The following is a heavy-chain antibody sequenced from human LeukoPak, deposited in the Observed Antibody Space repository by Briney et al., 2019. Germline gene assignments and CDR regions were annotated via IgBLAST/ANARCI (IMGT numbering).Heavy chain of an antibody. J-gene: IGHJ4*02. CDR2: INPNSGGT. Sequence: GASVKVSCKASGYTFTGYYMHWVRQAHGQVLEWMGWINPNSGGTNYAQKFQGRVTMTRDTSISTAYMELSRLRSDDTAVYYCARESTDYGSDDYFDYWGQGTLVTVSS. CDR1: GYTFTGYY. CDR3: ARESTDYGSDDYFDY. V-gene: IGHV1-2*02. D-gene: IGHD4-17*01.